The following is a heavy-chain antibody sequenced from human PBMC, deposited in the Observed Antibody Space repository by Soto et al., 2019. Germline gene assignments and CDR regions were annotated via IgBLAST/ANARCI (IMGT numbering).Heavy chain of an antibody. V-gene: IGHV4-59*01. CDR1: GGSLSGYF. D-gene: IGHD3-22*01. Sequence: SETLSLTCTVSGGSLSGYFWSWIRQPPGKGLEWIGYIYYSGSTNYTPSLKSRVTMSVDTSKNQISLKLRSVTAADTAVYYCAREMYSSGYLPFDHWGQGTVVTVSS. CDR3: AREMYSSGYLPFDH. CDR2: IYYSGST. J-gene: IGHJ4*02.